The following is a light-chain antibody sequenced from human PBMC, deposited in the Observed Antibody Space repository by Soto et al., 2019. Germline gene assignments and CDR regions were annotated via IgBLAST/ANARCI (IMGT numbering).Light chain of an antibody. CDR2: SNN. V-gene: IGLV1-44*01. CDR3: AAWDDSLNGVV. Sequence: QSVLTQPPSASGTPGQWVTISCSGSSSNIGSNTVNWYQQLPGTAAKLLIYSNNQLPSGVSDRFSGSKSGTSASLDISGLLSEDEADYYCAAWDDSLNGVVFGGGTKLTVL. CDR1: SSNIGSNT. J-gene: IGLJ2*01.